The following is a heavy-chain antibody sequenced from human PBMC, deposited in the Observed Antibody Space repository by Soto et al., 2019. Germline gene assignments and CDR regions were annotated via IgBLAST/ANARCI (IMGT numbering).Heavy chain of an antibody. CDR3: AARHSGYAYYYYYHGMDV. Sequence: ASVKVSCKASGYTFTGYYMHWVRQAPGQGLEWMGWINPNSGNTSYAQKFQGRVTMTRNTSISTAYMELSSLRSEDTAVYYCAARHSGYAYYYYYHGMDVWGQGTTVTVSS. V-gene: IGHV1-2*02. D-gene: IGHD5-12*01. CDR1: GYTFTGYY. CDR2: INPNSGNT. J-gene: IGHJ6*02.